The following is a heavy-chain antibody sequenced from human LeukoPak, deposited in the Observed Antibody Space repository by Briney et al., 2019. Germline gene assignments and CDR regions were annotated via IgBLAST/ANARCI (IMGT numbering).Heavy chain of an antibody. D-gene: IGHD3-10*01. CDR2: IYHSGST. V-gene: IGHV4-38-2*02. Sequence: PSETLSLTCTVSGYSISSGYYWGWIRQPPGKGLEWIGSIYHSGSTYYNPSLKSRVTISVDTSKNQFSLKLSSVTAADTAVYYCAREGYGSGSYRNWGQGTLVTVSS. CDR3: AREGYGSGSYRN. J-gene: IGHJ4*02. CDR1: GYSISSGYY.